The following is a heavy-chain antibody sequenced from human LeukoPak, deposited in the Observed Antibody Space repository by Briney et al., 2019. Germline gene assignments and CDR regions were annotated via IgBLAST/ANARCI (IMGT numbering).Heavy chain of an antibody. J-gene: IGHJ4*02. CDR2: INPSGGST. D-gene: IGHD4-23*01. V-gene: IGHV1-46*01. CDR3: ARRDCGGLLDY. Sequence: GASVKVSCKASGYTFTGYYMHWVRQAPGQGLEWMGIINPSGGSTSYAQKFQGRVTMTRDTSTSTVYMELSSLRSEDTAVYYCARRDCGGLLDYWGQGTLVTVSS. CDR1: GYTFTGYY.